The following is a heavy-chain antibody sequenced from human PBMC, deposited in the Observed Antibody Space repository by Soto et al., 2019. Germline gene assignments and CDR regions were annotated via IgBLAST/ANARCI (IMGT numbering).Heavy chain of an antibody. CDR2: ISYTGSA. J-gene: IGHJ4*02. D-gene: IGHD6-19*01. CDR3: AAGGGWLQNSNLRGLYFDY. V-gene: IGHV4-59*01. CDR1: GGSIRGSY. Sequence: SETLSLTCSVSGGSIRGSYCSWIRQPPEKGLEWIASISYTGSATHNPSLKSRVSVSVDTTENQCSLKLTSVTAADTATYYCAAGGGWLQNSNLRGLYFDYWGQGALVTVSS.